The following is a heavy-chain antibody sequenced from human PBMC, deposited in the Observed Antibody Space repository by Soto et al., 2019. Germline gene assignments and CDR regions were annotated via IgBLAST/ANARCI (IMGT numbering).Heavy chain of an antibody. CDR3: ARFDYDRYYYYMDV. J-gene: IGHJ6*03. V-gene: IGHV4-39*07. CDR2: INHSGST. CDR1: GASISSSSYY. D-gene: IGHD3-16*01. Sequence: SETLSLTCTVSGASISSSSYYWGWIRQPPGKGLEWIGEINHSGSTNYNPSLKSRVTISVDTSKNQFSLKLSSVTAADTAVYYCARFDYDRYYYYMDVWGKGTTVTVSS.